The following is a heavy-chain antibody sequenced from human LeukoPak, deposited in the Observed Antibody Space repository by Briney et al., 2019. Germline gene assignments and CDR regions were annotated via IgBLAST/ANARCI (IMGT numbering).Heavy chain of an antibody. CDR1: GGSISNYY. J-gene: IGHJ4*02. Sequence: PSETLSLTCTISGGSISNYYWSWIRQPPGKGLEWIGYIYYSGSTNYNPSLKSRVTISVDASKNHFSLKLSSVTAADTAVYYCARDRSLGIIDYWGQGALVTVSS. CDR2: IYYSGST. V-gene: IGHV4-59*01. D-gene: IGHD3-16*01. CDR3: ARDRSLGIIDY.